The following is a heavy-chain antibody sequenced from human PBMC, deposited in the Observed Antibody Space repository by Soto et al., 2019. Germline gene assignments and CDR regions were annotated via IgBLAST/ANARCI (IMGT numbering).Heavy chain of an antibody. D-gene: IGHD3-3*01. Sequence: PGGSLRLSCAASGFTFSNYAMTWVRQAPGKGLEWVSAISGTGVSTYYADSVKGRFTTSRDNSKNTLYLQMNRLRAEDTAVYYCAKDPDYDFWSGYYSDYWGQGTLVTVSS. CDR2: ISGTGVST. CDR3: AKDPDYDFWSGYYSDY. J-gene: IGHJ4*02. CDR1: GFTFSNYA. V-gene: IGHV3-23*01.